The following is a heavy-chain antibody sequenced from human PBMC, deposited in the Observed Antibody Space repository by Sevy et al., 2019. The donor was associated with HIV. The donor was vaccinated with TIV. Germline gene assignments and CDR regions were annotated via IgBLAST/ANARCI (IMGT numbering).Heavy chain of an antibody. CDR1: GGSISGYY. Sequence: SETLSLTCTVSGGSISGYYWTWIRQPPGKGLEWIGYIYYDGSTNYNPSLKSQVTMSLGTSRNQFSLKLSSVTAADTAVYYCARGYSGYPIDYWGQGTLVTVSS. CDR3: ARGYSGYPIDY. J-gene: IGHJ4*02. CDR2: IYYDGST. V-gene: IGHV4-59*01. D-gene: IGHD5-12*01.